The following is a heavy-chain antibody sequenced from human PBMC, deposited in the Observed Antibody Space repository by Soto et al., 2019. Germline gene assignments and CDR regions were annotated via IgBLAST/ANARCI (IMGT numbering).Heavy chain of an antibody. D-gene: IGHD3-10*01. Sequence: PSETLSLTCTVSGGSISSYYWSWIRQPPGKGLEWIGYIYYSGSTNYNPSLKSRVTISVDTSKNQFSLKLSSVTAADTAVYYCASFFTAMVPGIYYFDYGGQGPLVPVSS. CDR2: IYYSGST. CDR1: GGSISSYY. J-gene: IGHJ4*02. V-gene: IGHV4-59*01. CDR3: ASFFTAMVPGIYYFDY.